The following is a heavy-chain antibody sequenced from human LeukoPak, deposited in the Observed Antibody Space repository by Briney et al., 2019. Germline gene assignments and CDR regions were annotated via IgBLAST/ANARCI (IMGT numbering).Heavy chain of an antibody. D-gene: IGHD2-2*01. J-gene: IGHJ1*01. CDR2: INPNSGGT. V-gene: IGHV1-2*02. CDR1: GYTFTGYY. Sequence: GASVKVSCKASGYTFTGYYMQWVRQAPGQGLEWMGWINPNSGGTKYAPKFQDRVTMSRDTSINTAYMELSRLTSDDSAVYFCARDLDCSSTSCFARVEYFQHWGEGTLGTVSS. CDR3: ARDLDCSSTSCFARVEYFQH.